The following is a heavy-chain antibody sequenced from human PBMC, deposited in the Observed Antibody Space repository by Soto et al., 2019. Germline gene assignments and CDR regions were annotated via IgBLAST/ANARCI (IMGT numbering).Heavy chain of an antibody. D-gene: IGHD3-10*01. CDR1: GGSISSGGYY. Sequence: SETLSLTCTVSGGSISSGGYYWSWIRQHPGKGLEWIGYIYYSGSTYYNPSLKSRVTISVDTSKNQFSLNLSSVTAADTAVYYCVRARVDILREVVKYNMDVWGPGATVTVSS. V-gene: IGHV4-31*03. J-gene: IGHJ6*03. CDR3: VRARVDILREVVKYNMDV. CDR2: IYYSGST.